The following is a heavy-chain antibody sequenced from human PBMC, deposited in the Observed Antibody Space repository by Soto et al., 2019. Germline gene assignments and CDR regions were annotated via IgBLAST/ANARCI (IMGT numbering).Heavy chain of an antibody. Sequence: PGGSLRLSCAASGFTFDDYSMHWVRQAPGKGLEWVSLISWDGGSTYYADSVKGRFTISRDNSKNSLYLQMNSLRTEDTALYYCAKSPQDYYYYGMDVWGQGTTVT. CDR2: ISWDGGST. V-gene: IGHV3-43*01. CDR3: AKSPQDYYYYGMDV. J-gene: IGHJ6*02. CDR1: GFTFDDYS.